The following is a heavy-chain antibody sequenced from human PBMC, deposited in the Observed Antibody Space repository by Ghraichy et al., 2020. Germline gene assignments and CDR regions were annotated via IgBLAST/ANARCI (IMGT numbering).Heavy chain of an antibody. V-gene: IGHV3-7*01. CDR3: ARCSGYIIEN. J-gene: IGHJ4*02. Sequence: GGSLRLSCAASAFTFRNSWMHWVRQAPGKGLEWVAIINQDANNKHYVDSVKGRFTISRDNTKNSLYLQMDSLRVEDTAVYYCARCSGYIIENWGQGTLVTVSS. D-gene: IGHD5-12*01. CDR1: AFTFRNSW. CDR2: INQDANNK.